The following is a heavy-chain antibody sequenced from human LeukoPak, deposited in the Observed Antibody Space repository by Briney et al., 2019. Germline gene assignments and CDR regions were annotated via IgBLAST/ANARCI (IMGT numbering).Heavy chain of an antibody. CDR1: GGSITSYY. J-gene: IGHJ2*01. CDR2: IYSSGST. V-gene: IGHV4-59*08. D-gene: IGHD3-22*01. CDR3: ARAYYDSSGPWYFDL. Sequence: SETLSLTCTVSGGSITSYYWSWIRQPPGKGLEWIGYIYSSGSTNCNPSLKSRVTISVDTSKNQFSLKLSSVTAADTAVYYCARAYYDSSGPWYFDLWGRGTLVTVSS.